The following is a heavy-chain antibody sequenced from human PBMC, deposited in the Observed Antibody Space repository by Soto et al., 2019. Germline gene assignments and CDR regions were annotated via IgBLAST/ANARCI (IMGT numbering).Heavy chain of an antibody. CDR2: IYPTGST. D-gene: IGHD3-10*01. J-gene: IGHJ6*02. CDR3: ARAPPGPSPRWVL. Sequence: PSDTLSLTFTFSCGSISSCGDSWSWIRQSPEKGLEWLGCIYPTGSTYYHPSLKSRVTISIDTSRNQFSLNLTSVTAADTAVYYCARAPPGPSPRWVLWGQGTTVTVSS. CDR1: CGSISSCGDS. V-gene: IGHV4-30-2*06.